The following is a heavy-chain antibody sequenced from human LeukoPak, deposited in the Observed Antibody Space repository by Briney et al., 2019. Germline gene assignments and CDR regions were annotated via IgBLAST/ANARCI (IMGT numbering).Heavy chain of an antibody. Sequence: RASETLSLTCTVSGGSISSYYWSWIRQPPGKGLEWIGYIYYSGSTNYNPSLKSRVTISVDTSKNQFSLKLSSVTAADTAVYYCARSGGSGSYPRFDPWGQGTLVTVSS. D-gene: IGHD3-10*01. CDR3: ARSGGSGSYPRFDP. V-gene: IGHV4-59*01. J-gene: IGHJ5*02. CDR2: IYYSGST. CDR1: GGSISSYY.